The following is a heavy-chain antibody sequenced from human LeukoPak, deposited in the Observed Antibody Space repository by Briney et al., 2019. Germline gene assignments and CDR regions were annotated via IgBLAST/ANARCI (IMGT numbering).Heavy chain of an antibody. CDR2: IYYSGST. V-gene: IGHV4-30-4*01. Sequence: SETVSLTCTVSGGSISSGDYYWSWIRQPPGKGLEWIRYIYYSGSTYYNPSLKSRVTISVDTSKNQFSLKLSSVTAADTAVYYCASTPPAYYYDSSGYYYGVYWGQGTLVTVSS. J-gene: IGHJ4*02. D-gene: IGHD3-22*01. CDR3: ASTPPAYYYDSSGYYYGVY. CDR1: GGSISSGDYY.